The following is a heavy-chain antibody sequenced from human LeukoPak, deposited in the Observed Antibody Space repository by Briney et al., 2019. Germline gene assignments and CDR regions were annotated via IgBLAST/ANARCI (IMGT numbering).Heavy chain of an antibody. CDR3: AGDRSGYTYNWFDP. Sequence: PGGSLRLSCAASGFTFSSYWMHWVRQAPGKGLVWVSRINTDGSSTSYADSVKGRFTISRDNAKNTLYLQMNSLRAEDTAVYYCAGDRSGYTYNWFDPWGQGTLVTVSS. CDR1: GFTFSSYW. CDR2: INTDGSST. D-gene: IGHD3-3*01. J-gene: IGHJ5*02. V-gene: IGHV3-74*01.